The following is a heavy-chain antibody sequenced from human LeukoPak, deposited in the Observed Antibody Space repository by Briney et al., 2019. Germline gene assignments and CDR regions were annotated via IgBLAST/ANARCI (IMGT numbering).Heavy chain of an antibody. CDR2: INTDGSTT. V-gene: IGHV3-74*01. J-gene: IGHJ4*02. CDR1: GFTFSNDW. D-gene: IGHD1-26*01. Sequence: GGSLRLSCAASGFTFSNDWMHWVRQAPGKGLVWVSRINTDGSTTTYADSVKGRFTISRDNAKNTLYLQMNSLRVEDAAVYYCARGRGGSYHYWGQGTLVTVSS. CDR3: ARGRGGSYHY.